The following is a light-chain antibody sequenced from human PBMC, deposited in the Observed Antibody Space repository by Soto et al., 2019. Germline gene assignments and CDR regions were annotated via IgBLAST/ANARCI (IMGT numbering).Light chain of an antibody. Sequence: QSALTQPASVSGSPGQSISISCTGSSSDVGGYNHVSWYQQHPGKAPKLLIYEVSNRPSGVSSRFSGSKSANTASLTISGLQAEDEADYYCSSYTSTSTRVVFGGGTQLTVL. V-gene: IGLV2-14*01. J-gene: IGLJ2*01. CDR3: SSYTSTSTRVV. CDR2: EVS. CDR1: SSDVGGYNH.